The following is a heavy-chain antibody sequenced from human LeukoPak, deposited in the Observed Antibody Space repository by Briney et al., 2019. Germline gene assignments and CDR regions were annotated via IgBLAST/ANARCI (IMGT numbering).Heavy chain of an antibody. V-gene: IGHV3-23*01. J-gene: IGHJ4*02. D-gene: IGHD3-3*01. CDR2: ISGSGGST. Sequence: GGSLRLSCEASGFTFSDHVMSWARQAPGKGLEWVSAISGSGGSTYYADSVKGRFTISRDNSKNTLYLQMNSLRAEDTAVYYCAGGPYYDFWSGYPYWGQGTLVTVSS. CDR1: GFTFSDHV. CDR3: AGGPYYDFWSGYPY.